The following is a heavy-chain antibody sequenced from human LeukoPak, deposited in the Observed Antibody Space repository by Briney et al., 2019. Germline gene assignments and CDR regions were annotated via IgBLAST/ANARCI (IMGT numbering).Heavy chain of an antibody. Sequence: ASVKVSCKASGYTFTDYYMHWVRQAPGQGLEWMGRINPNSDYTEYAQKFQGRVTMTRDTSISTAYMELSSLRSDDTAVYYCARVSYGNYATHFDYWGQGTLVIVSS. CDR2: INPNSDYT. D-gene: IGHD4-11*01. CDR1: GYTFTDYY. CDR3: ARVSYGNYATHFDY. V-gene: IGHV1-2*06. J-gene: IGHJ4*02.